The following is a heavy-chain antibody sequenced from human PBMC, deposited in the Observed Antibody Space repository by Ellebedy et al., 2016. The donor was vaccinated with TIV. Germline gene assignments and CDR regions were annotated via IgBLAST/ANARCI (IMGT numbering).Heavy chain of an antibody. Sequence: GESLKISCVASGFTFNSYWMHWVRQAPGKGLVWVSGINDDGRTTTYVDSVQGRFTISRDNARTTLYLQMNSLRAEDTAVYYGERRNPSGYDTFVDYWGQGTLVTVSS. D-gene: IGHD5-12*01. J-gene: IGHJ4*02. CDR2: INDDGRTT. CDR3: ERRNPSGYDTFVDY. V-gene: IGHV3-74*01. CDR1: GFTFNSYW.